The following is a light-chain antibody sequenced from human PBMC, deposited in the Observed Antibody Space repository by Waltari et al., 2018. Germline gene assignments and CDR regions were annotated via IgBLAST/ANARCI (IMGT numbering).Light chain of an antibody. CDR1: QSVSNY. CDR2: YTT. V-gene: IGKV3-11*01. J-gene: IGKJ4*01. Sequence: DIVLTQSPATLSLSPGERATLSCWASQSVSNYLAWYQQKPGQAPRLRIAYTTNRATGIPARFSGSGFGTDFTLTITSLEPEDFAVYYCQQRRTWPLTFGGGTKVEIK. CDR3: QQRRTWPLT.